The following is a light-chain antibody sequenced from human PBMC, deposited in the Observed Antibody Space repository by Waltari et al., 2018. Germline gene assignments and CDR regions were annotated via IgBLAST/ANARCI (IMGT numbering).Light chain of an antibody. Sequence: EIVLTQSPAILSFSPGERATLSCRASQSVGTYLAWYQQRPGQSPRLLIYDASNRATGIPARFTGSGSETDFTLTISSLQPEDFAVYYCQQRRNWPLTFGGGT. CDR1: QSVGTY. CDR3: QQRRNWPLT. CDR2: DAS. J-gene: IGKJ4*01. V-gene: IGKV3-11*01.